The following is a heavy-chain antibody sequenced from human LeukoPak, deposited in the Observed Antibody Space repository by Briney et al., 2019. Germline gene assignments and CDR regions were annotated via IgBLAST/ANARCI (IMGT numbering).Heavy chain of an antibody. CDR2: IWYDGSNK. Sequence: PGGSLRLSCAASGFTFSSYGMHWVRQAPGKGLEWVAVIWYDGSNKYYADSVKGRFTISRDNSKNTLYLQMNSLRAEDTAVYYCAGGGWVRGVIIIRPYGMDVWGQGTTVTVSS. V-gene: IGHV3-33*01. CDR1: GFTFSSYG. J-gene: IGHJ6*02. CDR3: AGGGWVRGVIIIRPYGMDV. D-gene: IGHD3-10*01.